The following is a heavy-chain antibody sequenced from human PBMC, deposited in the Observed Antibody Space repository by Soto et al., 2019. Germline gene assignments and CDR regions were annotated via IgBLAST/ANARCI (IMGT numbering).Heavy chain of an antibody. V-gene: IGHV3-21*01. CDR1: GFTFSSYS. Sequence: GGSLRLSCAASGFTFSSYSMNWVRQAPGKGLEWVSSISSSSSYIYYADSVKGRFTISRDNAKNSLYLQMNSLRAEDTAVYYCASELVWLQLEDYWGQGTLVTVSS. J-gene: IGHJ4*02. D-gene: IGHD5-12*01. CDR2: ISSSSSYI. CDR3: ASELVWLQLEDY.